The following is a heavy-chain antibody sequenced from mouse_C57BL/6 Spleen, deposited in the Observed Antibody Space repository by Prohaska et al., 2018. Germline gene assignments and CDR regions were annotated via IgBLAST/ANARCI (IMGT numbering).Heavy chain of an antibody. CDR1: GYALSSSW. CDR2: IYPGDGDT. Sequence: PLPRSGKELVKLGASVKIYCKASGYALSSSWMNWVKQRPGKGIEWLGRIYPGDGDTNYNGKFKCKATLTADKSSSTAYIHLSSRASEDSALYFCSRGTGRCYDDCCGQGTTL. CDR3: SRGTGRCYDDC. V-gene: IGHV1-82*01. D-gene: IGHD2-12*01. J-gene: IGHJ2*01.